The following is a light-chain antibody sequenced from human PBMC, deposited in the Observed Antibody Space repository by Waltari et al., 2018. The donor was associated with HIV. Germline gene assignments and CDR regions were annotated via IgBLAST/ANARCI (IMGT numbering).Light chain of an antibody. CDR1: ENINNY. V-gene: IGKV3-11*01. J-gene: IGKJ4*01. CDR3: QQRRNWPLT. Sequence: EIVLTQSPATLSLSPGERASLSCTASENINNYLAWYQQKPGQTPRLVIYDSSNRAPGVPDRFSGGGSETHVALIISSLEPEDFAVYYCQQRRNWPLTFGGGTKVEIK. CDR2: DSS.